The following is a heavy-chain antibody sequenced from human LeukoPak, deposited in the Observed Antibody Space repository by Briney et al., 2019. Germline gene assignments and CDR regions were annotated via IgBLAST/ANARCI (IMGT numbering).Heavy chain of an antibody. D-gene: IGHD3-3*01. J-gene: IGHJ4*02. CDR2: ISSSGSAI. CDR1: GFTFSSYS. V-gene: IGHV3-48*01. CDR3: AREGYGDYYLDY. Sequence: PGGSLRLSCAASGFTFSSYSMNWVRQAPGKGLEWVSYISSSGSAIYYADSVKGRFTISRDNAKNSLYLQMNSLRAEDTAVYYCAREGYGDYYLDYWGQGTPVTVSS.